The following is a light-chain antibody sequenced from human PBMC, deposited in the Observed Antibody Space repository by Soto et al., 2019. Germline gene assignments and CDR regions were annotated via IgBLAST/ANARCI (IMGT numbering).Light chain of an antibody. CDR2: GDT. CDR1: SSDVGSYNL. Sequence: QSALTQPASVSGSPGQSITISCTGTSSDVGSYNLVSWYQRQPGKAPKLMIYGDTKRPSGVSSRFAGSKSGNTASLTISGLQAEDEADYYCCSYADYATYVFGPGTKLTVL. CDR3: CSYADYATYV. V-gene: IGLV2-23*01. J-gene: IGLJ1*01.